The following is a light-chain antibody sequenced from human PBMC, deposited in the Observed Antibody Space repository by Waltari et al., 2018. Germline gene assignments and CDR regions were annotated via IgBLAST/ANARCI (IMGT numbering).Light chain of an antibody. V-gene: IGKV3-11*01. Sequence: EIVLTHSPATLSLSPGERATLSCRATKNINTLLGWYQQKPGQPPRLLINDTSNRATGIPARFSGSGSGTNFSLTISSIEPEDYAVYYCHQRSAWQINFGQGTRLEIK. CDR1: KNINTL. CDR2: DTS. J-gene: IGKJ5*01. CDR3: HQRSAWQIN.